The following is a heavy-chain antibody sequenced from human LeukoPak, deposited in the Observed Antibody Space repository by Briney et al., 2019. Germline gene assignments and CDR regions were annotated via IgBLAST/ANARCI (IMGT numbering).Heavy chain of an antibody. D-gene: IGHD1-20*01. V-gene: IGHV4-34*01. J-gene: IGHJ5*02. CDR3: ARGGIIGTTNNWFDP. CDR2: INHSGST. Sequence: PSETLSLTCAVYGGSFSGFYWSWLRQPPGQGLEWIGEINHSGSTFYNPSLKSRITMSVDTSENQFSLRLSSVTAADTAMYYCARGGIIGTTNNWFDPWGQATLVTVSS. CDR1: GGSFSGFY.